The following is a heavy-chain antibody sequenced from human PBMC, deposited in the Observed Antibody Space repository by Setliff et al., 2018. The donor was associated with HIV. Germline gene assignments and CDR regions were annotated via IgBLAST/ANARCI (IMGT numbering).Heavy chain of an antibody. CDR3: ARDPPGYGDSNDY. CDR1: GGSVGSGSYY. V-gene: IGHV4-61*01. CDR2: IYYSGST. Sequence: PSETLSLTCTVSGGSVGSGSYYWSWIRQSPGKGLEWIGYIYYSGSTTHNPTLKSRVAMSIDTSKNQFSLKVRSVSAADTAVYYCARDPPGYGDSNDYWGQGMLVTVSS. D-gene: IGHD4-17*01. J-gene: IGHJ4*02.